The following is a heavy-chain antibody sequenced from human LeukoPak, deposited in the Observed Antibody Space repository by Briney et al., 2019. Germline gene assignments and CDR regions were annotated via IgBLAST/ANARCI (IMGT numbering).Heavy chain of an antibody. D-gene: IGHD5-12*01. CDR3: ARDSMYSGYDLDY. CDR1: GFTFSSFE. Sequence: GGSLRLSCADSGFTFSSFEMNWVRHAPGKGLEWVSYITRSGSTIYYADSVKGRFTISRDNAKNSLYLQMNSLRAEDTAVYYCARDSMYSGYDLDYWGQGTLVTVSS. CDR2: ITRSGSTI. V-gene: IGHV3-48*03. J-gene: IGHJ4*02.